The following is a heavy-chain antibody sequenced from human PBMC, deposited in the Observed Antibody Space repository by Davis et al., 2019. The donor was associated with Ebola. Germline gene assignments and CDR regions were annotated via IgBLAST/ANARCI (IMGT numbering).Heavy chain of an antibody. CDR1: GGSFSGFY. D-gene: IGHD3-3*01. Sequence: SETLSLTCAVYGGSFSGFYWSWIRQSPGKGLEWTAEIDHSGTTRSNPSLKTRATISVDTSKNQFSLKLSSVTAADTAVYDCAREKGETYYDFWSGYPNYYYYGMDVWGQGTTVTVSS. J-gene: IGHJ6*02. CDR3: AREKGETYYDFWSGYPNYYYYGMDV. CDR2: IDHSGTT. V-gene: IGHV4-34*01.